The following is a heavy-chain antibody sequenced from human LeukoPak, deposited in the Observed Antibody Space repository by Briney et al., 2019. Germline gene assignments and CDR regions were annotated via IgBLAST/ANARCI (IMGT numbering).Heavy chain of an antibody. Sequence: PGGSLRLSCAASGFPFNAYWMTWVRQAPGKGLEWVANIRQDGDTKYYVDSVKGRFTISRDNAMNSLYLQMNSLRAEDTAVYYCAKSAYYDASGYYREYYFDYWGQGTLVTVSS. CDR3: AKSAYYDASGYYREYYFDY. V-gene: IGHV3-7*03. D-gene: IGHD3-22*01. J-gene: IGHJ4*02. CDR2: IRQDGDTK. CDR1: GFPFNAYW.